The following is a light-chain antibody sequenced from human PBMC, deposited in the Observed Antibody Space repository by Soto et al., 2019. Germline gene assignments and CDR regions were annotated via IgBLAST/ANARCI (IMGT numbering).Light chain of an antibody. CDR1: QSIRSY. V-gene: IGKV1-39*01. CDR3: QQSYSTPT. Sequence: DTQMTQSQSSLSASVGDRVTITCRASQSIRSYLNWYQQKPGKAPKLLIYAASSLQSGVPSRFSVIGSGTDSTLTISSLQPEEFATYDCQQSYSTPTFGQGTKVDIK. J-gene: IGKJ1*01. CDR2: AAS.